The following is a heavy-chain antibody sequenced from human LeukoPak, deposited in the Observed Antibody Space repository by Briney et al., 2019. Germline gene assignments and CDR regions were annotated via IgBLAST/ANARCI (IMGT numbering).Heavy chain of an antibody. V-gene: IGHV5-51*01. Sequence: AESLKIPCKGSGYSTSSYRIICVLQMPANSLVCLVIIIRGDSDTRYSQSLQGQVTNSADKSISTAYLQWSSLTASDTAMYYCARGGGSCYTCLYNWFAPWGQGTLVTVSS. CDR3: ARGGGSCYTCLYNWFAP. CDR2: IIRGDSDT. J-gene: IGHJ5*02. D-gene: IGHD2-15*01. CDR1: GYSTSSYR.